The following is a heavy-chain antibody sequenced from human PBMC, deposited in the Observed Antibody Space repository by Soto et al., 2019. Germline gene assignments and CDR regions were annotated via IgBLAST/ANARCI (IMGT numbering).Heavy chain of an antibody. CDR1: GYTFTTYA. CDR2: INADNGNT. Sequence: ASVKVSCKASGYTFTTYAMHWVRQAPGQRLEWMGWINADNGNTKYSQKFQGRVTITRDTSASTAYMELNSLRAEDTAVYYCARDFLLSGWPLVNYFDYWGQGTLVTVSS. D-gene: IGHD6-19*01. J-gene: IGHJ4*02. V-gene: IGHV1-3*01. CDR3: ARDFLLSGWPLVNYFDY.